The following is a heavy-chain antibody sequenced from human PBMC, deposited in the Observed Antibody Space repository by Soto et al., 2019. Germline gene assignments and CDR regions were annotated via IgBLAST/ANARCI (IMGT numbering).Heavy chain of an antibody. CDR1: GFTFSSYA. Sequence: GGSLRLSCAASGFTFSSYAMSWVRQAPGKGLEWVSAISGSGGSTYYADSVKGRFTISRDNSKNTLYLQMNSLGAEDTAVYYCAKDLCSGGSCYSAVHYYYYGMDVWGQGTTVTVSS. CDR3: AKDLCSGGSCYSAVHYYYYGMDV. CDR2: ISGSGGST. V-gene: IGHV3-23*01. J-gene: IGHJ6*02. D-gene: IGHD2-15*01.